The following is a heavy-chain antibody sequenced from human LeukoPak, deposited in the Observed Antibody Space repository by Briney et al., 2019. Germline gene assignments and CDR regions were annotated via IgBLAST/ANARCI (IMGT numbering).Heavy chain of an antibody. CDR1: GYTFTGYY. CDR3: ARVRDILTGYYNYMDV. V-gene: IGHV1-2*02. J-gene: IGHJ6*03. CDR2: INPNSGGT. Sequence: ASVKVSCKASGYTFTGYYMHWVRQAPGQGLEWMGWINPNSGGTNYAQKFQGRVTMTRDTSISTAYMELSRLRSDDTAVYYCARVRDILTGYYNYMDVWGKGTTVTVSS. D-gene: IGHD3-9*01.